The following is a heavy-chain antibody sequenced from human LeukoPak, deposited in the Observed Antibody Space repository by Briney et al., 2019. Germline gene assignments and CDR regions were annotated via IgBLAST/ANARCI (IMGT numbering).Heavy chain of an antibody. CDR3: ETVQTVTDY. D-gene: IGHD4-17*01. J-gene: IGHJ4*02. CDR1: GYTLPELS. CDR2: FAPEGAET. V-gene: IGHV1-24*01. Sequence: GVSEKVSRKVCGYTLPELSMLWVLQPPANGLEWRRGFAPEGAETIYAQKFQGRVTMPEDKSTDTAYMEMSSLRSEDTAVYDCETVQTVTDYWGQGTMVTVSS.